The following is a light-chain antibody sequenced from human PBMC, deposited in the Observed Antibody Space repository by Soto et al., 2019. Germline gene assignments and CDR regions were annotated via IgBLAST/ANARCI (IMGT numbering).Light chain of an antibody. V-gene: IGKV3-20*01. CDR3: QQYGTSPFT. CDR2: DAS. J-gene: IGKJ3*01. Sequence: EIVLTQSPSTLSLSPGERATLSCRASQSVSSSYLAWYQQKPGQAPRLLIYDASSRATGIADRFSGSGSGTDFTLSISRLEPEDFAVYYCQQYGTSPFTFGPGTKVDIK. CDR1: QSVSSSY.